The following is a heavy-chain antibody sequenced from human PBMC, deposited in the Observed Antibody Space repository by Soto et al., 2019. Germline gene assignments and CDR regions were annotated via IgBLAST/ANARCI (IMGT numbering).Heavy chain of an antibody. J-gene: IGHJ6*02. CDR1: GGTFSSYA. CDR2: IIPIFGTA. CDR3: ARNGGDYEGYYCYGMDV. D-gene: IGHD4-17*01. V-gene: IGHV1-69*12. Sequence: QVQLVQSGAEVKKPGSSVKVSCKASGGTFSSYAISWVRQTPGQGLEWMGGIIPIFGTADYAQKFQGRVTITADESKSTAYMELSSLRSEDTAVYYCARNGGDYEGYYCYGMDVWGQGTTGTVSS.